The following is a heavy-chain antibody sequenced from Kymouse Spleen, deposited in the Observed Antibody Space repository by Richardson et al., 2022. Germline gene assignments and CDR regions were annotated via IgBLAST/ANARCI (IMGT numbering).Heavy chain of an antibody. Sequence: QLQLQESGPGLVKPSETLSLTCTVSGGSISSSSYYWGWIRQPPGKGLEWIGSIYYSGSTYYNPSLKSRVTISVDTSKNQFSLKLSSVTAADTAVYYCARNGGITGTTFYGMDVWGQGTTVTVSS. V-gene: IGHV4-39*01. CDR1: GGSISSSSYY. J-gene: IGHJ6*02. CDR2: IYYSGST. D-gene: IGHD1-7*01. CDR3: ARNGGITGTTFYGMDV.